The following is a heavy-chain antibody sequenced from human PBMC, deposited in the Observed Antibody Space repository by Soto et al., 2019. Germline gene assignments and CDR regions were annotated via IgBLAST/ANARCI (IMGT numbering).Heavy chain of an antibody. CDR2: ISAYNGNT. J-gene: IGHJ4*02. D-gene: IGHD3-9*01. Sequence: QVQLVKSGAEVKKPGASVKVSCKASGYTFTSYGISWVRQAPGQGLEWMGWISAYNGNTNYAQKLQGRVTMTTDTSTRTGYMELRSLRSDDTAVYYCARSSGILTGYWNYFDYWGQGTLVTVSS. CDR3: ARSSGILTGYWNYFDY. CDR1: GYTFTSYG. V-gene: IGHV1-18*01.